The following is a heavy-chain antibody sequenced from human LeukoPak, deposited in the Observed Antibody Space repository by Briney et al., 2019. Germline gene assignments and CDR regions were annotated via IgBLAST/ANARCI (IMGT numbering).Heavy chain of an antibody. Sequence: SETLSLTCTVSGGSISSYYWSWIRQPPGKGLEWIGYIYYSGSTNYNPSLKSRVTISVDTSKNQLSLKLSSVTAADTAVYYCARVQAYGGKGYFDYWGQGTLLTVSS. J-gene: IGHJ4*02. CDR1: GGSISSYY. CDR2: IYYSGST. D-gene: IGHD4-23*01. V-gene: IGHV4-59*01. CDR3: ARVQAYGGKGYFDY.